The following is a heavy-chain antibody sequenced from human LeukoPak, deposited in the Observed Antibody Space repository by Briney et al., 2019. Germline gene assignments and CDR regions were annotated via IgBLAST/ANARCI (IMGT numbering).Heavy chain of an antibody. D-gene: IGHD5-18*01. CDR1: GGSFSGYY. Sequence: PSETLSLTCAVYGGSFSGYYWSWIRQPPGKGLEWIGEIKHSGSTNYNPSLKSRVTISVDTSKNQFSLKLSSVTAADTAVYYCARGYSYGQGFYYFDYWGQGTLVTVSS. V-gene: IGHV4-34*01. J-gene: IGHJ4*02. CDR2: IKHSGST. CDR3: ARGYSYGQGFYYFDY.